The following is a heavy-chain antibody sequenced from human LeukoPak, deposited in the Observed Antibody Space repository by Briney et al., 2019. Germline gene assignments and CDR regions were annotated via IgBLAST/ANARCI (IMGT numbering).Heavy chain of an antibody. V-gene: IGHV3-23*01. D-gene: IGHD1-26*01. Sequence: GGSLRLSCVASGITFTGYDMIWVRQAPGKGLDWVSFISNTGSSTYYADSVKGRFTISRDNSKNTLYLQMNSLRAEETAVYYCARVLVGTTTDAFDIWGQGTMVTVSS. CDR1: GITFTGYD. J-gene: IGHJ3*02. CDR2: ISNTGSST. CDR3: ARVLVGTTTDAFDI.